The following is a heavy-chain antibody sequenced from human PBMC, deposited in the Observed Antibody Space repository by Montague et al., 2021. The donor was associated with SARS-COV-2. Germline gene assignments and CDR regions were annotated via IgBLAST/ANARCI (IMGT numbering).Heavy chain of an antibody. CDR2: FYYSGGX. D-gene: IGHD4-23*01. CDR3: ARDRGDIYGGNSAWFDP. J-gene: IGHJ5*02. CDR1: GASISTGSDY. Sequence: SETLSLTRTVSGASISTGSDYWTWIRQRPGRGLEWIGNFYYSGGXTYNPSLKSRVTISADTSKNLFSLTLKSVTASDTAVYYCARDRGDIYGGNSAWFDPWGQGTLVTVSS. V-gene: IGHV4-61*03.